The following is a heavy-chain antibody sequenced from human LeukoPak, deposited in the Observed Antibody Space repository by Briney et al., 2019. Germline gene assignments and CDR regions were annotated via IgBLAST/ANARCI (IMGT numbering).Heavy chain of an antibody. V-gene: IGHV3-11*04. CDR1: GFTFSAYA. Sequence: KAGGSLRLSCAASGFTFSAYAMTWIRQAPGKGLEWVSYISSSGSTIYYADSVKGRFTISRDNAKNSLYLQMNSLRAEDTAVYYCARNQIPGYSSGWYRNWFDPWGQGTLVTVSS. J-gene: IGHJ5*02. CDR2: ISSSGSTI. CDR3: ARNQIPGYSSGWYRNWFDP. D-gene: IGHD6-19*01.